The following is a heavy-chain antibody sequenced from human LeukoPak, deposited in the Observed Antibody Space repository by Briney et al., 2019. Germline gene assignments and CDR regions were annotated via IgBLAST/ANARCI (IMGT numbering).Heavy chain of an antibody. V-gene: IGHV3-7*03. CDR3: ARDRGHSSGWYRFDY. CDR1: GFTFSSYW. D-gene: IGHD6-19*01. CDR2: IKQDGSEK. Sequence: PGGSLRLSCAPSGFTFSSYWMSWVRQAPGKGLEWVANIKQDGSEKYYVDSVKGRFTISRDNAKNSLYLQMNSLRAEDTAVYYRARDRGHSSGWYRFDYWGQGALVTVSS. J-gene: IGHJ4*02.